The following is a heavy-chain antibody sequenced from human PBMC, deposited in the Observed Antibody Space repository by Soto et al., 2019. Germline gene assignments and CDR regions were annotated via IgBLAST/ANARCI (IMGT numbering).Heavy chain of an antibody. V-gene: IGHV1-18*01. Sequence: ASVKVSCKASGYTFTSYGITWVRQAPGQGLEWMGWISAYNGNTNYAQNLQGRLTMTTDTSTSTAYMELRSLRSDDTAVYYCAREVTERHCSNGVCYSQWYFDLWGRGTLVTVSS. D-gene: IGHD2-8*01. J-gene: IGHJ2*01. CDR1: GYTFTSYG. CDR3: AREVTERHCSNGVCYSQWYFDL. CDR2: ISAYNGNT.